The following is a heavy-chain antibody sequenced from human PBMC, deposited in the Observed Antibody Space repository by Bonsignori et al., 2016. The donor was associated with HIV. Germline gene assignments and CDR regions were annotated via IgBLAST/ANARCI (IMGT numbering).Heavy chain of an antibody. CDR1: GDSISSTNTY. CDR2: ISSSGRT. J-gene: IGHJ3*01. D-gene: IGHD4-17*01. V-gene: IGHV4-61*02. CDR3: VGDRDVFDF. Sequence: QVQLQESGPGLVKPSQTLSLTCTVSGDSISSTNTYWSWIRQPAGKGLEWIGYISSSGRTTYHPSFKSRVAISRDTSKNQFSLKLNSVTAADTAVYYCVGDRDVFDFWGQGTMVTVSS.